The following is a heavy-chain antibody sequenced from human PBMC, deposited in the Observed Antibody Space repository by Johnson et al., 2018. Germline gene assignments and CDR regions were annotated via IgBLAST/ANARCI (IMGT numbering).Heavy chain of an antibody. D-gene: IGHD4-17*01. V-gene: IGHV3-23*04. J-gene: IGHJ6*02. CDR2: ISRSGGGT. CDR1: GFIFSSSA. Sequence: VQLVQSGGGLVQPGGSLRLSCAASGFIFSSSAMSWVRQAPGKGLEWVSGISRSGGGTYYADSVKGRFTISRDNSKNTLSLQMNSPRAEDTAVYYSAKGGVTTYYDMDVWGQGTTVSVSS. CDR3: AKGGVTTYYDMDV.